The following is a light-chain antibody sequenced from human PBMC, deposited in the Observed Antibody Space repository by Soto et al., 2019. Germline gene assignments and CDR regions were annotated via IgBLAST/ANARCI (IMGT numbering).Light chain of an antibody. CDR1: QSVSSN. V-gene: IGKV3-15*01. CDR3: QQYNNWPPWT. Sequence: EMVMTQSPATLSVSPGERATLSCRASQSVSSNLAWYQQKPGQAPRLLIYGASTRATGIPARFSGSGSGTEFTLTISSLQSEDFPVYYCQQYNNWPPWTFGQGTKVEIK. J-gene: IGKJ1*01. CDR2: GAS.